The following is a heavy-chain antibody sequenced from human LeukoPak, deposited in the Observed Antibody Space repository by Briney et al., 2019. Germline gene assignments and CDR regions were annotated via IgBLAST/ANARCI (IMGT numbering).Heavy chain of an antibody. CDR3: ARQVIIAVAGRKDY. J-gene: IGHJ4*02. CDR2: IYYSGST. CDR1: GGSISSSSYY. Sequence: PSETLSLTCTVSGGSISSSSYYWGWIRQPPGKGLEWIGSIYYSGSTYYNPSLKSRVTISVDTSKNQFSLKLSSVTAADTAVYYCARQVIIAVAGRKDYWVQGTLVTVSS. D-gene: IGHD6-19*01. V-gene: IGHV4-39*01.